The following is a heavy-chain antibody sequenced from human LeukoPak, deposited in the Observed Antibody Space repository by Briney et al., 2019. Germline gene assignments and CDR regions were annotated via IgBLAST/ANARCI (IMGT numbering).Heavy chain of an antibody. CDR1: GFTFSSYW. D-gene: IGHD3-10*02. CDR3: AELGITMIGGV. V-gene: IGHV3-74*01. Sequence: PGGSLILSCAASGFTFSSYWMHWVRQAPGKGLVWVSRINSDGSSTSYADSVKGRFTISRDNAKNTLYLQMNSLRAEDTAVYYCAELGITMIGGVWGKGTTVTISS. J-gene: IGHJ6*04. CDR2: INSDGSST.